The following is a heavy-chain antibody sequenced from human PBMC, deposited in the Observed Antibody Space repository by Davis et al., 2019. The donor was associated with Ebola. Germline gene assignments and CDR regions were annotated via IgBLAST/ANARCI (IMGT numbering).Heavy chain of an antibody. Sequence: GGSLRLSCVVSGLSASTNYMGWVRQAPGKGLEWVSFISSSSNYIYYADSVKGRFTVSRDNAKNSLYLQMNSLRAEDTAVYYCVRDPALVVTGGGWFFGLWGRGTLVTVSS. J-gene: IGHJ2*01. D-gene: IGHD2-21*02. CDR3: VRDPALVVTGGGWFFGL. CDR2: ISSSSNYI. CDR1: GLSASTNY. V-gene: IGHV3-21*01.